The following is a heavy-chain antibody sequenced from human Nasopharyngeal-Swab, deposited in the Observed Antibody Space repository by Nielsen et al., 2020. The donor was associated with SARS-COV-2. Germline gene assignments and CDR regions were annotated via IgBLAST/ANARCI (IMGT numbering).Heavy chain of an antibody. V-gene: IGHV1-69*13. CDR1: GGTFSTYG. Sequence: SVKVSCKASGGTFSTYGISWVRQAPGQGLEWMGGIIPMFHRANYAQKFQGRVTITADESTSTASMELSSLRSEDTAVYYCATGFAITMVRGVRYYYYGMDVWGQGTTVTVSS. J-gene: IGHJ6*02. CDR2: IIPMFHRA. D-gene: IGHD3-10*01. CDR3: ATGFAITMVRGVRYYYYGMDV.